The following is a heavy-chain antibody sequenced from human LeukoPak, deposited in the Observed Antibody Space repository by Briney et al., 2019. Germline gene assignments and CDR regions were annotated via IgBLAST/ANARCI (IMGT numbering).Heavy chain of an antibody. Sequence: GASVKVSCKASGYTFTSYGISWVRQAPGQGLEWMGWISAYNGNTNYAQKLQGRVTMTTDTSTSTAYMELRSLRSDDTAVYYCARDSGVYYHGSGSYTAGFDYWGQGTLVTVSS. J-gene: IGHJ4*02. V-gene: IGHV1-18*01. CDR3: ARDSGVYYHGSGSYTAGFDY. CDR2: ISAYNGNT. CDR1: GYTFTSYG. D-gene: IGHD3-10*01.